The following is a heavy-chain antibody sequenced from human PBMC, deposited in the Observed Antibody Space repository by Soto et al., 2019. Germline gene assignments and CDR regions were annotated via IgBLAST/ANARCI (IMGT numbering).Heavy chain of an antibody. V-gene: IGHV3-30-3*01. CDR2: ISYDGSNK. Sequence: PGGSLRLSCAASGFTFSSYAMHWVRQAPGKGLEWMAVISYDGSNKYYADSVKGRFTISRDNSKNTLYLQMNSLRAEDTAVYYCARVRIAAAGHYYYYYGMDVWGQGTTVTVSS. J-gene: IGHJ6*02. CDR1: GFTFSSYA. CDR3: ARVRIAAAGHYYYYYGMDV. D-gene: IGHD6-13*01.